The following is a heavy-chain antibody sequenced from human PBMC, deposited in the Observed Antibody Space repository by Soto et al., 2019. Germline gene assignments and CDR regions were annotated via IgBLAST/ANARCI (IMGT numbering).Heavy chain of an antibody. D-gene: IGHD3-10*01. CDR3: ARDFAGRGPFDP. V-gene: IGHV4-59*01. J-gene: IGHJ5*01. CDR2: VYYTGTT. Sequence: PSETLSLTCSVSNASITSSYWNWIRQPPGKGLEWIGFVYYTGTTKYNPSLKSRVTISVDMSKNQFSLKLTSVTTADTAFYFCARDFAGRGPFDPWGQGTLVTVS. CDR1: NASITSSY.